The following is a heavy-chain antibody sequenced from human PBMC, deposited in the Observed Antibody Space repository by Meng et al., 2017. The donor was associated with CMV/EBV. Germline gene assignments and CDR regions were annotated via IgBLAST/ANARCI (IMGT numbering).Heavy chain of an antibody. CDR1: GFTFSSYS. CDR3: ARDLYCSSISCYTGDYFDY. V-gene: IGHV3-48*04. D-gene: IGHD2-2*01. CDR2: ISSSSSTI. J-gene: IGHJ4*02. Sequence: GESLKISCAASGFTFSSYSMNWVRQAPGKGLEWVSYISSSSSTIYYADSVKGRFTISRDNAKNSLYLQMNSLRAEDTAVYYCARDLYCSSISCYTGDYFDYWGRGTLVTVSS.